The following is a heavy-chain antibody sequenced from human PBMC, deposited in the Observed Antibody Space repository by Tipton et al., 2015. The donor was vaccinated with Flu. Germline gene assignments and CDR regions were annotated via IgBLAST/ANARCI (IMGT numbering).Heavy chain of an antibody. CDR1: GFTVSSNY. V-gene: IGHV3-53*01. CDR3: ARDQWVGESPDYGMDV. CDR2: IYSGSST. Sequence: GSLRLSCAASGFTVSSNYMSWVRQAPGKGLEWVSVIYSGSSTYYADSVKGRFTISRDNSKNTLYLQMNSLRAEDTAVYYCARDQWVGESPDYGMDVWGQGTTVTVSS. J-gene: IGHJ6*02. D-gene: IGHD3-10*01.